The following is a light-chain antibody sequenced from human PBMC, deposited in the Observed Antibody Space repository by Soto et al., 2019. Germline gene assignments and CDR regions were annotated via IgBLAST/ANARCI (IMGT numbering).Light chain of an antibody. CDR1: SSDVGGYNY. V-gene: IGLV2-8*01. Sequence: QSVRTQPPSASGSPGQSVTISCTGTSSDVGGYNYVSWYQQHPGKAPKLIIYEVYKRPSGVPDRFSGSKSGNTAALTVSGLQAEDEADYYCSSYVGTNSYVFGTGTKLTVL. CDR2: EVY. J-gene: IGLJ1*01. CDR3: SSYVGTNSYV.